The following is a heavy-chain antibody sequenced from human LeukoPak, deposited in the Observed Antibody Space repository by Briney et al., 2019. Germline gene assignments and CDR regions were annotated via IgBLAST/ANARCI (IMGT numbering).Heavy chain of an antibody. CDR2: IYYSGST. CDR1: GGSISSSSYY. CDR3: ARAYSSRASDY. J-gene: IGHJ4*02. V-gene: IGHV4-39*01. D-gene: IGHD6-13*01. Sequence: SETLSLTCTVPGGSISSSSYYWGWIRQPPGKGLEWIGSIYYSGSTYYNPSLKSRVTISVDTSKNQFSLKLSSATAADTAVYYCARAYSSRASDYWGQGTLVTVSS.